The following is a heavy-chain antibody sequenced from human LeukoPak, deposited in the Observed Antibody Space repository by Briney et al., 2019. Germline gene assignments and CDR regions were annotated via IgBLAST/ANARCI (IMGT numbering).Heavy chain of an antibody. V-gene: IGHV4-59*01. CDR1: GGSISSYY. CDR3: ARWIQNDASDI. D-gene: IGHD5-18*01. CDR2: IYYSGST. Sequence: SETLSLTCTVSGGSISSYYWSWIRQPPGKGLEWIGYIYYSGSTNYNPSLKSRVTISVDTSKNQFSLKLSSVTAADTAVYYCARWIQNDASDIWGQGTMVTVSS. J-gene: IGHJ3*02.